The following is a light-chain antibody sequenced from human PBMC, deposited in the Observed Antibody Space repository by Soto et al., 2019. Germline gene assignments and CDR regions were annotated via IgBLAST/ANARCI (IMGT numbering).Light chain of an antibody. J-gene: IGKJ4*01. CDR2: KAS. CDR3: QQRSDWPLT. V-gene: IGKV1-5*03. CDR1: QSISSW. Sequence: IQMTQSPSTLPASVGDRVTITCRASQSISSWLAWYQQKPGKAPKLLIYKASSLESRVPSRFSGSGSGTDFTLTISSLEPEDFAVYFCQQRSDWPLTFGGGTKVDIK.